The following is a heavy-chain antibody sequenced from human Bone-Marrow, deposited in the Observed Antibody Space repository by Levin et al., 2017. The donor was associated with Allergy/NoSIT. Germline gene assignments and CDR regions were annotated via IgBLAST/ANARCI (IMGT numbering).Heavy chain of an antibody. D-gene: IGHD3-3*01. CDR1: GFTFNSHE. CDR2: IGGSGSTT. V-gene: IGHV3-48*03. J-gene: IGHJ6*03. Sequence: GESLKISCAASGFTFNSHEMNWVRQAPGKGLEWISYIGGSGSTTYYTHSVKGRFTISRDNAKNSVYLQMNSLRAEDTAIYYCVRDTRGVFWSGSLDHYYYMDVWSIGTTVTVSS. CDR3: VRDTRGVFWSGSLDHYYYMDV.